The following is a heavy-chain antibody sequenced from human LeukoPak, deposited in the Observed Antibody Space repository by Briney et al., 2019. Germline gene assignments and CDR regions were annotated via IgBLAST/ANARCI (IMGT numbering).Heavy chain of an antibody. CDR3: ATEYCTDKGNFDL. J-gene: IGHJ2*01. Sequence: PGGSLRLSCAASGFTFSSYWMSWVRQAPGEGLEWVANIKQDGTEKYYMDSVKGRFTISRDNIRNLLYLQMNYLIVEDTAVYYCATEYCTDKGNFDLWGRGALVTVSS. CDR1: GFTFSSYW. CDR2: IKQDGTEK. V-gene: IGHV3-7*02. D-gene: IGHD2/OR15-2a*01.